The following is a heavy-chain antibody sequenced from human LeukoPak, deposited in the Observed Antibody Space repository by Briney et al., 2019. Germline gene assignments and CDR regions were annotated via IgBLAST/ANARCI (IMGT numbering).Heavy chain of an antibody. V-gene: IGHV4-59*01. CDR3: ARVRSGSYPYYFDY. CDR2: IYYSGST. J-gene: IGHJ4*02. CDR1: GGSISSYY. D-gene: IGHD1-26*01. Sequence: PSETLSLTCTVSGGSISSYYWSWIRQPPGKGLEWIGYIYYSGSTNYNPSLKSRVTISVDTSKNQFSLKLSSVTAADTAVCYCARVRSGSYPYYFDYWGQGTLVTVSS.